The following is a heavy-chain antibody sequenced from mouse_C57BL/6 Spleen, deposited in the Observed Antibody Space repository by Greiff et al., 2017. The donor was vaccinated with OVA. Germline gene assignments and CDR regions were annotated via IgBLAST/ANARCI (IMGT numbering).Heavy chain of an antibody. CDR3: AATVSWYFDV. Sequence: EVQLVEPGPVLFKPSQSLSLTCSVTGYSITSGYYWNWIRQFPGNKLEWMGYISYDGSNNYNPSLKNRISITRDTSKNQFFLKLNSVTTEDTATYYCAATVSWYFDVWGTGTTVTVSS. CDR1: GYSITSGYY. D-gene: IGHD1-1*01. CDR2: ISYDGSN. J-gene: IGHJ1*03. V-gene: IGHV3-6*01.